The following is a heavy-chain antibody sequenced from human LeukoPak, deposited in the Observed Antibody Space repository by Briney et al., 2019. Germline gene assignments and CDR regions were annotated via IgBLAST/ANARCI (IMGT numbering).Heavy chain of an antibody. Sequence: PSETLSLTCTVSGGSISSYYWSWIRQPPGKGLEWIGRIQTSGSTNYNPSLKSRVTISLDTSKNQFSLKLTSVTAADTAVYYCMREGDGYNYWRWGQGTLVTVSS. V-gene: IGHV4-4*08. CDR3: MREGDGYNYWR. CDR1: GGSISSYY. D-gene: IGHD5-24*01. CDR2: IQTSGST. J-gene: IGHJ4*02.